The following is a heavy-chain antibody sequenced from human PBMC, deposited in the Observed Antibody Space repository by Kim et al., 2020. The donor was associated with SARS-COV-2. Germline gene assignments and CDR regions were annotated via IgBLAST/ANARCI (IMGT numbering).Heavy chain of an antibody. V-gene: IGHV3-7*01. J-gene: IGHJ6*02. D-gene: IGHD3-22*01. CDR3: ARDSDYYDSSGYYLLWDYYGMDV. CDR1: GFTFSSYW. CDR2: IKQDGSEK. Sequence: GGSLRLSCAASGFTFSSYWMSWVRQAPGKGLEWVANIKQDGSEKYYVDSVKGRFTISRDNAKNSLYLQMNSLRAEDTAVYYCARDSDYYDSSGYYLLWDYYGMDVWGQGTTVTVSS.